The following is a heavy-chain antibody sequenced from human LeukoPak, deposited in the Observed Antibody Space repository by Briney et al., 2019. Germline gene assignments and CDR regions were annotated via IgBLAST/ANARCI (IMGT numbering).Heavy chain of an antibody. CDR2: INPNGGGT. J-gene: IGHJ4*02. CDR1: GGTFSSYA. V-gene: IGHV1-2*06. Sequence: ASVKVSCKASGGTFSSYAISWVRQAPGQGLEWMGRINPNGGGTNYAQKFQGRVTMTRDTSISTAYMELSRLRSDDTAVYYCAIAAGYSSGWDFDYWGQGTLVTVST. CDR3: AIAAGYSSGWDFDY. D-gene: IGHD6-19*01.